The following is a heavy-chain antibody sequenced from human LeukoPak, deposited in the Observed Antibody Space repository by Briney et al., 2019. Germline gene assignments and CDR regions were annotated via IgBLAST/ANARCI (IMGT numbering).Heavy chain of an antibody. CDR3: ARMSSGLGPSDY. Sequence: SETLSLTCAVYGGSFSGYYWSWIRQPPGKGLEWIGEINHSGSTNYKPSLKSRVTISVDTSKNQFSLKLSSVTAADTAVYYCARMSSGLGPSDYWGQGTLVTVSS. CDR1: GGSFSGYY. J-gene: IGHJ4*02. V-gene: IGHV4-34*01. D-gene: IGHD6-19*01. CDR2: INHSGST.